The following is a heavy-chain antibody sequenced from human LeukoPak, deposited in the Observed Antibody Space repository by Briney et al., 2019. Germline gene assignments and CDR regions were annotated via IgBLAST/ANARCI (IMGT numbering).Heavy chain of an antibody. CDR2: INAGNGNT. Sequence: VASVKVSCKASGYTFTSYAMHWVRQAPGQRLEWMGWINAGNGNTKYSQKFQGRVTITRDTSASIAYMELSSLRSEDTAVYYCARNYYGSGSYYLPDYWGQGTLVTVSS. CDR1: GYTFTSYA. D-gene: IGHD3-10*01. J-gene: IGHJ4*02. CDR3: ARNYYGSGSYYLPDY. V-gene: IGHV1-3*01.